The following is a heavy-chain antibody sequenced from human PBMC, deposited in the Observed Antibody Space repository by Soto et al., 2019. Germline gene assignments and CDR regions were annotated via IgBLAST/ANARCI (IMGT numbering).Heavy chain of an antibody. V-gene: IGHV5-51*01. D-gene: IGHD2-21*02. CDR1: GYSFTSYW. J-gene: IGHJ4*02. CDR3: ARHSYCGGDCYSIGNFDY. Sequence: EVQLVQSGAEVKKPGESLKISCKGSGYSFTSYWIGWVRQMPGKGLEWMGIIYPGDSDTRYSPSFQGQVTISADKSISTAYLQWSSLKASDTAIYYCARHSYCGGDCYSIGNFDYWGQGTLVTVSS. CDR2: IYPGDSDT.